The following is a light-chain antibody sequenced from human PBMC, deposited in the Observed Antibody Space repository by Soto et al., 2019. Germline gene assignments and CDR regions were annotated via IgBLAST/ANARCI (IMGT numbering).Light chain of an antibody. CDR3: QQYDSSPWT. J-gene: IGKJ1*01. V-gene: IGKV3-20*01. CDR1: QSVSSNY. Sequence: EIVLTQSPGTLSLSPGERATLSCRASQSVSSNYLAWYQQKPGQAPRHLIYGGSSRATGIPDRFSGSGSGTHFIRTISRREPEDFAVYYCQQYDSSPWTFVQGTKVKI. CDR2: GGS.